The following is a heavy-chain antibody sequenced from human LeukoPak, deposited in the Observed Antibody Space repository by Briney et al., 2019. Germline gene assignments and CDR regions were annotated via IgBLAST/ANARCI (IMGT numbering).Heavy chain of an antibody. J-gene: IGHJ3*02. CDR3: ARALGDAFDI. Sequence: GGSLRLSCAASVFTFSSYDMHLVRQATGKGLEWVSAIGTAGDTYYPGSVKGRFTISRENAKNSLYLQMNSLRAGDTAVYYCARALGDAFDIWGQGTMVTVSS. CDR1: VFTFSSYD. CDR2: IGTAGDT. V-gene: IGHV3-13*01.